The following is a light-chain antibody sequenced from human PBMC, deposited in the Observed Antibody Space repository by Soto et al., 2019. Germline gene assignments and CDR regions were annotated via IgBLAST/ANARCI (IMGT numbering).Light chain of an antibody. CDR3: SSYAASIAVV. V-gene: IGLV2-14*03. Sequence: QSALTQPASVSGSPGQSITISCAGTSSDIGAYNYVSWYQQHPGKAPKLLIYDVTNRPSGVSDRFSGSKSGRTASLTISGRQADDEAEDYFSSYAASIAVVVGGGTKVTVL. CDR1: SSDIGAYNY. CDR2: DVT. J-gene: IGLJ2*01.